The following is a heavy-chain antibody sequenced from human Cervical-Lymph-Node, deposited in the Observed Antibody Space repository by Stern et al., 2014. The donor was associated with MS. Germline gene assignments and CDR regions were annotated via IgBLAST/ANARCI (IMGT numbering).Heavy chain of an antibody. CDR2: ITPIFGSA. Sequence: VQLVESGAEVKQPGSSVKVSCKASGDTFTDYAISWVRQAPGQEHEWMGGITPIFGSADYAQKFQGRLTITADRSTSTAYMDLSSLTSEDTAVYYCAREVGSLAMDVWGQGTTVIVSS. J-gene: IGHJ6*01. D-gene: IGHD1-1*01. CDR1: GDTFTDYA. V-gene: IGHV1-69*06. CDR3: AREVGSLAMDV.